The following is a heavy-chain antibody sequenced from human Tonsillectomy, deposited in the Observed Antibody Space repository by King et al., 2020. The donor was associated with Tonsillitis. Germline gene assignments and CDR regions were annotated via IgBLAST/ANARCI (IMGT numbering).Heavy chain of an antibody. CDR2: IYYSGST. Sequence: VQLQESGPGLVKPSETLSLICTVSGGSISSYSWNWIRQPPGKGLEWIGYIYYSGSTNYNPSLKSRVTISVDTSKNQFSLKLSSVTAADTAVYYCARRRFGELGWFDPWGQGTLVTVSS. J-gene: IGHJ5*02. V-gene: IGHV4-59*01. CDR1: GGSISSYS. CDR3: ARRRFGELGWFDP. D-gene: IGHD3-10*01.